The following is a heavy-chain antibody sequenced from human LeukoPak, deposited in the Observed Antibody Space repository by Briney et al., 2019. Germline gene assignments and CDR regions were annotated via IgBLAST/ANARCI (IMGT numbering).Heavy chain of an antibody. CDR3: AKASVAQLTNPYYFDY. J-gene: IGHJ4*02. CDR2: FSGSDYRP. CDR1: GFTFSSYA. V-gene: IGHV3-23*01. Sequence: GGSLRLSCAASGFTFSSYAMSGVRQAPGEGLEGVSGFSGSDYRPSYAESVKGRFTISRDNPKITLYLQMNSLRAEDTAVYYCAKASVAQLTNPYYFDYWGQGTLVTVSS. D-gene: IGHD6-19*01.